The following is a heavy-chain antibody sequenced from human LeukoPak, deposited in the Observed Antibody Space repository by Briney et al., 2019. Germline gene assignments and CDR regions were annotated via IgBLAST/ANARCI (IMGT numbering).Heavy chain of an antibody. CDR2: ISGSGGST. Sequence: GGSLRLSCAASGFTFSSYAMSWARQAPGKGLEWVSAISGSGGSTYYADSVKGRFTISRDNSKNTLYLQMNSLRAEDTAVYYCAKDPVNNWTLENWFDPWGQGTLVTVSS. CDR3: AKDPVNNWTLENWFDP. J-gene: IGHJ5*02. CDR1: GFTFSSYA. V-gene: IGHV3-23*01. D-gene: IGHD1-1*01.